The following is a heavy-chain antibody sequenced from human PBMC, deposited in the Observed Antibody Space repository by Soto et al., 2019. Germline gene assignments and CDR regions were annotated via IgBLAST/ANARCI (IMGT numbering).Heavy chain of an antibody. Sequence: QVRLQESGPGLVKPSETLSLTCTVSGGSISRYYWSWIRQPPGKGLEWIGYLYNAGSTIYNPSLKSRVTISVDMSQTQFSLKLNYVTAADSAVYYCARDLWGYCGTDCYPLDVWDQGTTVTVSS. D-gene: IGHD2-21*02. V-gene: IGHV4-59*01. CDR3: ARDLWGYCGTDCYPLDV. CDR2: LYNAGST. CDR1: GGSISRYY. J-gene: IGHJ6*02.